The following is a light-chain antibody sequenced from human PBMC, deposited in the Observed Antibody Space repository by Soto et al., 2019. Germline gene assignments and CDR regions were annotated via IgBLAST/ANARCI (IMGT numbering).Light chain of an antibody. CDR3: ISYTGSSTSYV. Sequence: QSVLAQPASVSGSPGQSITISCSGTRSDIGSYNYVAWYQQFTGKTPKILIYGVSNRPSAVSSRFSGSKPGTTASLTISGLQAEDDADYYCISYTGSSTSYVFGSGTKVTVL. J-gene: IGLJ1*01. CDR2: GVS. CDR1: RSDIGSYNY. V-gene: IGLV2-14*01.